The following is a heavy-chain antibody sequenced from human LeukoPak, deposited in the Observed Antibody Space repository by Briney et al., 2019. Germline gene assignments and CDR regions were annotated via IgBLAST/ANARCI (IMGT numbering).Heavy chain of an antibody. Sequence: GSLRLSCVDSGFTFTSHWMSWVRQAPGKGLEWVAKIKQDGSEKYYVDSVKGRFTISRDNAKNSLYLQMNSLRAEDTAVYYCAKDSNWSFDPWGQGTLVTVSS. CDR1: GFTFTSHW. D-gene: IGHD6-13*01. V-gene: IGHV3-7*04. J-gene: IGHJ5*02. CDR3: AKDSNWSFDP. CDR2: IKQDGSEK.